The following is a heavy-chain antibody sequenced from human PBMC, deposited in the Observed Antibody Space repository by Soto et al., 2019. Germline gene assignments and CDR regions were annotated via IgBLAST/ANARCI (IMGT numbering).Heavy chain of an antibody. D-gene: IGHD3-10*01. J-gene: IGHJ5*02. CDR2: ISAYNGNT. Sequence: QVQLVQSGAEVKKPGASVKVSCKASGYTFTSYGISWVRQAPGQGLEWMGWISAYNGNTNYAQKLQGRVTMTTDTPTSPAYMELRSLRSDDTAVYYCARALLLWFGELSGGWFDPWGQGTLVTVSS. CDR3: ARALLLWFGELSGGWFDP. CDR1: GYTFTSYG. V-gene: IGHV1-18*04.